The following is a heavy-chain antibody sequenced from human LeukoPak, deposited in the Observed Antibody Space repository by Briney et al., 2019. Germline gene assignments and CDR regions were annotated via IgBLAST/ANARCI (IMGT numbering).Heavy chain of an antibody. CDR2: ISSSSSYI. D-gene: IGHD2-2*01. CDR1: GFTFSSYW. V-gene: IGHV3-21*01. J-gene: IGHJ4*02. CDR3: ARHRGSSTSCYDY. Sequence: GGSLRLSCAASGFTFSSYWMSWVRQAPGKGLEWVSSISSSSSYIYYADSVKGRFTISRDNAKNSLYLQMNSLRAEDTAVYYCARHRGSSTSCYDYWGQGTLVTVSS.